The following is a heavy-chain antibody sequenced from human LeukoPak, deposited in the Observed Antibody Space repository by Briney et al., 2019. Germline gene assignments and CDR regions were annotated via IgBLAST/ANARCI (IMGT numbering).Heavy chain of an antibody. Sequence: TGGSLRLSCAASGFTFSSYGMHWVRQAPGKGLEWVAVISYDGSNKYYADSVKGRFTISRDNSKNTLYLQMNSLRAEDTAVYYCAKGKQWLVGYFQHWGQGTLVTVSS. CDR3: AKGKQWLVGYFQH. V-gene: IGHV3-30*18. J-gene: IGHJ1*01. CDR2: ISYDGSNK. CDR1: GFTFSSYG. D-gene: IGHD6-19*01.